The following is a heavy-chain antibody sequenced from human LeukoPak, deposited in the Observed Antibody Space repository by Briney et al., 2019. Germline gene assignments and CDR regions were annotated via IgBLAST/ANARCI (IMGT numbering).Heavy chain of an antibody. J-gene: IGHJ5*02. CDR1: GYTFTSYD. Sequence: ASVKVPCKASGYTFTSYDINWVRQATGQGLEWMGWMNPNSGNTGYAQKFQGRVTMTRNTSMSTAYMELSSLRSEDTAVYYCARWRGQLALSRLDPWGQGTLVTVSS. V-gene: IGHV1-8*01. CDR3: ARWRGQLALSRLDP. D-gene: IGHD6-6*01. CDR2: MNPNSGNT.